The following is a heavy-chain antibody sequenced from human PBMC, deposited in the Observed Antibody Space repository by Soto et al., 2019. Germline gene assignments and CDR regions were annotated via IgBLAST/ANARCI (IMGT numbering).Heavy chain of an antibody. CDR2: ISSSSSYI. V-gene: IGHV3-21*01. CDR1: GFTFSSYS. J-gene: IGHJ5*02. CDR3: ARATTSFPNWFDP. Sequence: GSLRLSCAASGFTFSSYSMNWVRQAPGKGLEWVSSISSSSSYIYYADSVKGRFTISRDNAKNSLYLQMNSLRAEYTAVYYCARATTSFPNWFDPWGQGTLVTVSS.